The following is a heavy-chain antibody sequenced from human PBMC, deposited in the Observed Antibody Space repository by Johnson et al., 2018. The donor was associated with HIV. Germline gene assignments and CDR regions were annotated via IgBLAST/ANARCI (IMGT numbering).Heavy chain of an antibody. CDR1: RFTLRAYT. J-gene: IGHJ3*02. V-gene: IGHV3-23*04. CDR2: ISGSGGST. CDR3: AKDKYSSSPDAFEI. Sequence: VQLVESGGGLVQPGGSLRLSCAASRFTLRAYTMHWVRQAPGKGLEWVSGISGSGGSTYYADSVKGRFTISRDNSKNTLYLEMNSLRAEDTAVYYCAKDKYSSSPDAFEIWGQGTLVTVSS. D-gene: IGHD6-13*01.